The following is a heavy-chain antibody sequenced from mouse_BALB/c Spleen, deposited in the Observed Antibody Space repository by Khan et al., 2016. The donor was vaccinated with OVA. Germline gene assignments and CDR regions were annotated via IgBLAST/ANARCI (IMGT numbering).Heavy chain of an antibody. Sequence: EVELVESGGGLVQPGGSLKLSCAASGFTFNSYGMHWVRQAPEKGLEWVAYISGDSNTIYYTDTVKGRFTISRDNHKNTLFLQMTSLMSEDKAMYYCATSYFYGYYFDYWGPGTTLTVS. V-gene: IGHV5-17*02. CDR1: GFTFNSYG. CDR3: ATSYFYGYYFDY. D-gene: IGHD1-1*01. J-gene: IGHJ2*01. CDR2: ISGDSNTI.